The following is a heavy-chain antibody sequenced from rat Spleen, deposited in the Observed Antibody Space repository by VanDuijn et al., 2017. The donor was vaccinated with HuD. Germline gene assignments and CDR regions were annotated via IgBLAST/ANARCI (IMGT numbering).Heavy chain of an antibody. CDR1: GFTFSSYW. D-gene: IGHD2-1*01. J-gene: IGHJ2*01. CDR2: ISPDGGDT. Sequence: EVHLVESGGGLVPPGRSLKLSCVASGFTFSSYWMFWIRQAPGEGLEWLSSISPDGGDTYYPDSVKGRLTISRDNAKNTLYLQMDSLRSEDTATYYCARRYDFDYWGQGVMVTVSS. CDR3: ARRYDFDY. V-gene: IGHV5-58*01.